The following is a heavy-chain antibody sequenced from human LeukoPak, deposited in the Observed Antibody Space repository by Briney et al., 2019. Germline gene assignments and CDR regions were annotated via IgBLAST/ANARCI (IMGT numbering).Heavy chain of an antibody. CDR3: ARRRGYYYDSSGYYMRRGFYYFDY. CDR2: IYYSGST. CDR1: GGSISSGGYY. J-gene: IGHJ4*02. D-gene: IGHD3-22*01. V-gene: IGHV4-31*03. Sequence: SQTLSLTCTVSGGSISSGGYYWSWIRQHPGKGLEWIGYIYYSGSTYYNPSLKSRVTISVDTSKNQFSLKLSSVTAADTAVYYCARRRGYYYDSSGYYMRRGFYYFDYWGQGTLVTVSS.